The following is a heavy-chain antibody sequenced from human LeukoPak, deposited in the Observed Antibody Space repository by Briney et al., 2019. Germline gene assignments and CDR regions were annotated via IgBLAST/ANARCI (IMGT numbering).Heavy chain of an antibody. Sequence: PGRSLRLSCAASGFIFGHYGMHWVRQAPGKGLEWVAVIQNDASTENFADSVKGRFTISRDNSKNTVFLQMNSLRVEDTAVYYCARDSVGGLNAFDIWGQGTMVTVSS. D-gene: IGHD2-15*01. CDR2: IQNDASTE. J-gene: IGHJ3*02. V-gene: IGHV3-33*05. CDR3: ARDSVGGLNAFDI. CDR1: GFIFGHYG.